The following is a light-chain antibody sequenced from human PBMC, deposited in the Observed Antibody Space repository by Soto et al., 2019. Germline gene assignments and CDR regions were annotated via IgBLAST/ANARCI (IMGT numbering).Light chain of an antibody. Sequence: EIVLTQSPGTLSLSPGERATRSCRASQSVSSSYLAWYQQKPGQAPRLLIYGASSRATGIPDRFSGSGSGTDFTLIISRLEPEDFAVYYCQQYGSSPPVTFGGGTKVEIK. CDR2: GAS. CDR1: QSVSSSY. CDR3: QQYGSSPPVT. J-gene: IGKJ4*01. V-gene: IGKV3-20*01.